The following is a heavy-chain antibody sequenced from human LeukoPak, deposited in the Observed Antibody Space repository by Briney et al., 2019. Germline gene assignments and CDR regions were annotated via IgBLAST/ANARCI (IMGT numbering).Heavy chain of an antibody. J-gene: IGHJ6*02. Sequence: GGSLRLSCAASGFIFSSYGMQWVRQAPGKGLEGVAVIWYDGSNKYYADSVKGRFTISRDNSKNTLYLQMNSLRAEDTAVYFCAKVIRGGYGMDVWGQGTTVTVSS. CDR1: GFIFSSYG. CDR2: IWYDGSNK. D-gene: IGHD3-10*01. V-gene: IGHV3-33*06. CDR3: AKVIRGGYGMDV.